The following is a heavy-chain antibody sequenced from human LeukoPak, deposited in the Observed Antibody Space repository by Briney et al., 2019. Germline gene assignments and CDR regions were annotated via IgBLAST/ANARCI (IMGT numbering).Heavy chain of an antibody. CDR1: GFTVSSNY. J-gene: IGHJ6*03. CDR3: ARAHNDFWSGHYMDV. V-gene: IGHV3-66*02. CDR2: IYSGGST. Sequence: GGSLRLSCAASGFTVSSNYMSWVRQAPGKGLEWVSVIYSGGSTYYADSVKGRSTISRDNSKNTLYLQMNSLRAEDTAVYYCARAHNDFWSGHYMDVWGKGTTVTVSS. D-gene: IGHD3-3*01.